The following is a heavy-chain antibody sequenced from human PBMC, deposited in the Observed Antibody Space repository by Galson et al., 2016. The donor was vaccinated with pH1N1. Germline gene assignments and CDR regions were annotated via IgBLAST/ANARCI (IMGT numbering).Heavy chain of an antibody. D-gene: IGHD2/OR15-2a*01. V-gene: IGHV5-51*03. J-gene: IGHJ4*02. Sequence: SGAEVKKPGESLKIPCQASGYTFTTYWIGWVRQMPGKGLEWMGIIYPGDSETKYSPSFEGQVTFSVDKSKNTAYLHWSSLKASDTAIYYCARRSTELGLDYWGQGVLVTVSS. CDR2: IYPGDSET. CDR3: ARRSTELGLDY. CDR1: GYTFTTYW.